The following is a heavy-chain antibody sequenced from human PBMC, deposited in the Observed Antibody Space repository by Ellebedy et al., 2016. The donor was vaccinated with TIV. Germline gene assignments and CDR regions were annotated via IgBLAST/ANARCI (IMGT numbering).Heavy chain of an antibody. CDR3: ARGFGGGTYYGVGDH. J-gene: IGHJ5*02. CDR2: IRNKARGHTT. CDR1: GFTFSDYY. V-gene: IGHV3-72*01. Sequence: GESLKISCAASGFTFSDYYMDWVRQAPGKGLEWVGRIRNKARGHTTEYPASVRDRFTISRDDSENSLYLQMRSRRTEDTAVYFRARGFGGGTYYGVGDHWGQGTLVTVSS. D-gene: IGHD2-15*01.